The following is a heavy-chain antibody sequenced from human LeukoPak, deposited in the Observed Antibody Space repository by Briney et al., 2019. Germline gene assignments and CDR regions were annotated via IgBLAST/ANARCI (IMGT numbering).Heavy chain of an antibody. CDR2: INAGNGNT. V-gene: IGHV1-3*01. Sequence: ASVKVSCKASGYTFTSYGISWVRQAPGQRLEWMGWINAGNGNTKYSQKFQGRVTITRDTSASTAYMELSSLRSEDTAVYYCARESASGSGWPRPKGFDPWGQGTLVTVSS. CDR3: ARESASGSGWPRPKGFDP. D-gene: IGHD6-19*01. J-gene: IGHJ5*02. CDR1: GYTFTSYG.